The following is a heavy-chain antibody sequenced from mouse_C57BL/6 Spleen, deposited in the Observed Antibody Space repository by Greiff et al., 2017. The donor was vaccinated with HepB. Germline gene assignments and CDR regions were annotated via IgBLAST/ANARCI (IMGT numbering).Heavy chain of an antibody. CDR1: GYTFTSYD. D-gene: IGHD1-1*01. J-gene: IGHJ1*03. Sequence: LVESGPELVKPGASVKLSCKASGYTFTSYDINWVKQRPGQGLEWIGWIYPRDGSTKYNEKFKGKATLTVDTSSSTAYMELHSLTSEDSAVYFCARRNYGSSYGYWYFDVWGTGTTVTVSS. CDR2: IYPRDGST. V-gene: IGHV1-85*01. CDR3: ARRNYGSSYGYWYFDV.